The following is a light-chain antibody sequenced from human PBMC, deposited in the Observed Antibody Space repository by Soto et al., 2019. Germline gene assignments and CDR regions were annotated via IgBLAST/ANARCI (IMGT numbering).Light chain of an antibody. Sequence: NFMLTQPLSVSESPGKTVTISCTGSSGSIASNYVQWYQQRPGSAPTTVIYRNNQRPSGVPDRFSGSIDSSSNSASLTISGLKTEDEADYYCQSYDSNNQVFGGGTKLTVL. J-gene: IGLJ3*02. V-gene: IGLV6-57*02. CDR1: SGSIASNY. CDR3: QSYDSNNQV. CDR2: RNN.